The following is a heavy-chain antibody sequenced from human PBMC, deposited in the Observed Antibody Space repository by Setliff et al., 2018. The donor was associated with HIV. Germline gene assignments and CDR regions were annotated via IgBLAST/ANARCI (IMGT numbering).Heavy chain of an antibody. CDR3: AKDPTSHWGYYMDV. D-gene: IGHD7-27*01. CDR2: ISSSSDTI. J-gene: IGHJ6*03. Sequence: AGGSLRLSCAASGFTFSSYSMNWVRQAPGKGLEWVSYISSSSDTIYYADSVKGRFTISRDNAKNTLYLQMNSLRADDSAVYYCAKDPTSHWGYYMDVWGKGTTVTVSS. V-gene: IGHV3-48*04. CDR1: GFTFSSYS.